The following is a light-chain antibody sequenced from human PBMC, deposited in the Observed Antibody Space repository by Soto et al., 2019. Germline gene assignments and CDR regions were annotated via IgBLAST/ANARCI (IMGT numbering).Light chain of an antibody. CDR1: QDIGTW. V-gene: IGKV1-5*03. CDR2: RAS. J-gene: IGKJ1*01. Sequence: IQMTRPPSTLPASVEDRVTIICRASQDIGTWLAWYQQKPEKAPKVLIYRASHLQTGVPSRFSASGSGTEFSLTINSLQADDFATYYCQQYHSYSWTFGQGTKVDI. CDR3: QQYHSYSWT.